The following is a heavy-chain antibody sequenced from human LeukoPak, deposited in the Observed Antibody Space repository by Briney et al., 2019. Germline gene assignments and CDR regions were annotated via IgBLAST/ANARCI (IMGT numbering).Heavy chain of an antibody. V-gene: IGHV4-59*01. D-gene: IGHD2-2*01. CDR1: GGSISSYY. CDR2: IYYSGST. CDR3: ARAKPGYCSSTSCYYYYYMDV. J-gene: IGHJ6*03. Sequence: SETLSLTCTVSGGSISSYYWSWIRQPPGKGLEWIGYIYYSGSTNYNPSLKSRATISVDTSKNQFSLKLSSVTAADTAVYYCARAKPGYCSSTSCYYYYYMDVWGKGTTVTVSS.